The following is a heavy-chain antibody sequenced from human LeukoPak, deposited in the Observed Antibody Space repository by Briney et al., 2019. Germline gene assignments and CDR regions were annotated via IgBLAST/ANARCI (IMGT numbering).Heavy chain of an antibody. J-gene: IGHJ5*02. CDR2: IYTSGST. D-gene: IGHD3-9*01. Sequence: SETLSLTCTVSGGSISSGSYYWSWIRQPAGKGLEWIGRIYTSGSTNYNPSLKSRVTISVDTSKNHFSLTLSSVTAADTAVYYCARGRKNFDWLLKRGGNWFDPWGQGTLVTVSS. V-gene: IGHV4-61*02. CDR1: GGSISSGSYY. CDR3: ARGRKNFDWLLKRGGNWFDP.